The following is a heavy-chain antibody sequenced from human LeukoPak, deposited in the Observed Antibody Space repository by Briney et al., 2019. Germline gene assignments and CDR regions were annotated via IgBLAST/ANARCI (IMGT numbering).Heavy chain of an antibody. CDR1: GFTVSSNY. CDR3: ARDRDILTNYGMDV. Sequence: HPGGSLRLSCAASGFTVSSNYMSWVRQAPGKGLEWVSVIYSGGSTYYADSVKGRFTISRDNSKNTLYLQMNSLRAEDTAVYYCARDRDILTNYGMDVWGQGTTVTVSS. J-gene: IGHJ6*02. CDR2: IYSGGST. V-gene: IGHV3-53*01. D-gene: IGHD3-9*01.